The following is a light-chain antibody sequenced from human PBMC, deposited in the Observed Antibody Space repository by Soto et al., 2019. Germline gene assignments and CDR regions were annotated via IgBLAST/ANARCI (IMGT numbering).Light chain of an antibody. V-gene: IGLV2-23*02. CDR2: EVS. J-gene: IGLJ1*01. CDR3: CSYASSSTHV. Sequence: QSALTQPASVSGSPGQSVTISCTGTSTNVGTYQAISWYQQHPGKAPKLILYEVSQRPSGVSDRFSGSKSGNTASLTISGLQAEDEADYHCCSYASSSTHVFGTGTQLTVL. CDR1: STNVGTYQA.